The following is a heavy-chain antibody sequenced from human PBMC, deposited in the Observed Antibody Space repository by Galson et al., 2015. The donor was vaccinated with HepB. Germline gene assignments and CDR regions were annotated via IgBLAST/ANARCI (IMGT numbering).Heavy chain of an antibody. CDR1: GGTFSSYA. J-gene: IGHJ4*02. CDR2: IIPIFGTA. V-gene: IGHV1-69*13. Sequence: SVKVSCKASGGTFSSYAISWVRQAPGQGLEWMGGIIPIFGTANYAQKFQGRVTITADESTSTAYMELSSLRSEDTAVYYCARDRAPWGVVIGLLGYFDYWGQGTLVTVSS. D-gene: IGHD3-3*01. CDR3: ARDRAPWGVVIGLLGYFDY.